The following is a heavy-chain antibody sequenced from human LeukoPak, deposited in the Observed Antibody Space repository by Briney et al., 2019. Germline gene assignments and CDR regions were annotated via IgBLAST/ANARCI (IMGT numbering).Heavy chain of an antibody. CDR2: IYYSGST. CDR1: GGSISSGTYY. V-gene: IGHV4-39*01. J-gene: IGHJ3*02. CDR3: ARQSPLFRAAGAELDAFDI. D-gene: IGHD6-13*01. Sequence: PSETLSLTCTVSGGSISSGTYYWGWIRQPPGKGLEWMGSIYYSGSTHYNPSLKSRVTISLETSKNQFSLKLTSVTASDTAVYYCARQSPLFRAAGAELDAFDIWGQGTMVTVSS.